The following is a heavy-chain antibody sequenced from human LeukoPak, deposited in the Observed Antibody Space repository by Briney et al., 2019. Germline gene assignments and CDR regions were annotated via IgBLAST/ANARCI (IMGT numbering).Heavy chain of an antibody. CDR1: GYTFTSYG. V-gene: IGHV1-18*01. Sequence: ASVEVSCKASGYTFTSYGISWVRQAPGQGLEWMGWISAYNGKTNYAQKLQGRVTMTTDTSTSTAYMELRSLRSEDTAVYYCARDPSGPYYDILTGYYPYYFDYWGQGTLVTVSS. D-gene: IGHD3-9*01. CDR2: ISAYNGKT. CDR3: ARDPSGPYYDILTGYYPYYFDY. J-gene: IGHJ4*02.